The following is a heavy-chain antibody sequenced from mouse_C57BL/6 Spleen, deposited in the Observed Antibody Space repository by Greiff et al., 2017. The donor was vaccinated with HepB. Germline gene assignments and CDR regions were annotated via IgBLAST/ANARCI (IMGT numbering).Heavy chain of an antibody. CDR1: GFTFSDYY. V-gene: IGHV5-16*01. J-gene: IGHJ2*01. CDR2: INYDGSST. Sequence: EVMLVESEGGLVQPGRSMKLSCTASGFTFSDYYMAWVRQVPEKGLEWVANINYDGSSTYYLDSLKSRFIISRDNAKNILYLQMSSLKSEDTATYYCARGGNYFDYWGQGTTLTVSS. CDR3: ARGGNYFDY.